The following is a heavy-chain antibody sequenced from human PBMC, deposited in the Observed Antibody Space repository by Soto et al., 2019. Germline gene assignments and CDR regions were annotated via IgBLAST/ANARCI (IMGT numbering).Heavy chain of an antibody. CDR1: GFVFGNSA. J-gene: IGHJ6*03. CDR2: ITTSATESNT. CDR3: TRLFATDYYDMGV. V-gene: IGHV3-23*01. Sequence: EVQLLESGGRVIQPGGSLTVSCAASGFVFGNSAMSWVRQAPGKGLEWVSAITTSATESNTVYAGSVRGRFTISRDDSQNTLYLQVNSRGGEDTAVDYCTRLFATDYYDMGVWGNGTTVTVSS.